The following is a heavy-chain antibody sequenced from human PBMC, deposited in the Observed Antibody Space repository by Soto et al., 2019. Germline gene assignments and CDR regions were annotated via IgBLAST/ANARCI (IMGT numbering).Heavy chain of an antibody. Sequence: ALGNPTRSLTLTCTFSGLSFSTNGVAVGWIRQPPGKTLEWLALIYWDDNNRYSPSLKSRLTVTKDTSKNQVVLTMTNMDPVDTGTYYCAHSDPSDDFWSGSPFHWGQGSQVTVSS. CDR1: GLSFSTNGVA. V-gene: IGHV2-5*02. CDR2: IYWDDNN. J-gene: IGHJ4*02. CDR3: AHSDPSDDFWSGSPFH. D-gene: IGHD3-3*01.